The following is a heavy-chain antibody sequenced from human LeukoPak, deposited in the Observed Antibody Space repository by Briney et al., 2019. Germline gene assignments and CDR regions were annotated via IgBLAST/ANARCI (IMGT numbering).Heavy chain of an antibody. D-gene: IGHD2-21*01. Sequence: SETLSLTCAVYGGSFSGYYWSWIRQPPGKGLEWIGEINHSGSTNHNPSLKSRVTISVDTSKNQFSLKLSSVTAADTAVYYCARAPQRSYQHNWFDPWGQGTLVTVSS. CDR3: ARAPQRSYQHNWFDP. CDR1: GGSFSGYY. CDR2: INHSGST. J-gene: IGHJ5*02. V-gene: IGHV4-34*01.